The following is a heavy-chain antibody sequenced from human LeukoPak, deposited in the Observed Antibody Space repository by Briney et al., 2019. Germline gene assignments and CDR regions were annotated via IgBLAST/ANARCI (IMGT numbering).Heavy chain of an antibody. J-gene: IGHJ6*03. Sequence: AGGSLRLSCAASGFTSDDYAMHWVRQAPGKGLEWVSGISWNSGSIGYADSVKGRFTISRDNAKNSLYLQMNSLRAEDTALYYCAKAASGGTGDYYYYMDVWGKGTTVTISS. CDR3: AKAASGGTGDYYYYMDV. D-gene: IGHD2-15*01. CDR2: ISWNSGSI. V-gene: IGHV3-9*02. CDR1: GFTSDDYA.